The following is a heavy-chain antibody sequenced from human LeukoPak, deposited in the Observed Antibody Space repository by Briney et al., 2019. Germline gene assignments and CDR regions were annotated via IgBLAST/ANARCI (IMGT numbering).Heavy chain of an antibody. CDR3: ARLYSSSWFCDY. Sequence: GGSLRLSCAASGFTFSSYSMNWVRQAPGKGLEWVSSISSSSSYIYYADSVKGRFTISRDNAKNSLYLQINSLRAEDTAVYYCARLYSSSWFCDYWGQGTLVTVSS. CDR1: GFTFSSYS. V-gene: IGHV3-21*01. D-gene: IGHD6-13*01. CDR2: ISSSSSYI. J-gene: IGHJ4*02.